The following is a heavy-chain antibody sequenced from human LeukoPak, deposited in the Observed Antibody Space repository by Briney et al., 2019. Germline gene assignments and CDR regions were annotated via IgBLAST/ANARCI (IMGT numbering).Heavy chain of an antibody. J-gene: IGHJ4*02. CDR3: ARDQVGSTAVE. D-gene: IGHD4-23*01. V-gene: IGHV3-23*01. CDR1: GFTFSSYA. CDR2: ISGSGGST. Sequence: PGGSLRLSCAASGFTFSSYAMSWVRQAPGKGLEWVSAISGSGGSTFYADSVKGRFTISRDNSKNTLYLQMNSLRAEDTAVYYCARDQVGSTAVEWGQGTLVTVSS.